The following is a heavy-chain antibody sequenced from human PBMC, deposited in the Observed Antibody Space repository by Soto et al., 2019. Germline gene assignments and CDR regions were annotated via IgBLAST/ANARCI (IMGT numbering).Heavy chain of an antibody. CDR3: VGGQFYCDY. J-gene: IGHJ4*02. CDR1: GFPFTSYG. Sequence: QVQLVESGGGLVQPGRSLRLSCAASGFPFTSYGMHWVRECPGKGLEWLAVISYDGSNKFYADSVKGRFTISRDNSKNKLYLQMNSLSAEDKALDYCVGGQFYCDYRGQGTLVIVSS. D-gene: IGHD3-10*01. V-gene: IGHV3-30*03. CDR2: ISYDGSNK.